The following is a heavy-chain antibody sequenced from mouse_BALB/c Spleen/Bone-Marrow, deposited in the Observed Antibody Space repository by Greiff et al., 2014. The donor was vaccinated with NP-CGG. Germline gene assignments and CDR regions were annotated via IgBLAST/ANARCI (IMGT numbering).Heavy chain of an antibody. J-gene: IGHJ4*01. CDR3: ARDQGYYAMDY. CDR1: GYSITSGYS. V-gene: IGHV3-1*02. CDR2: IHYSGST. Sequence: EVQLQQSGPDLVKPSQSLSLTCTVTGYSITSGYSWNWIRQFPGNKLEWMGYIHYSGSTNYNPSLKSRISITRDTSKNKFFLQLNSVTTEDTATYYCARDQGYYAMDYWGQGTSVTVSS.